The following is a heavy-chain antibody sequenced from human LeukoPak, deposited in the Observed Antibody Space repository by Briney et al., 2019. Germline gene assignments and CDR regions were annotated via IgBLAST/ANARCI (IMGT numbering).Heavy chain of an antibody. V-gene: IGHV4-39*01. CDR3: ARGVVPAAFENWVDP. J-gene: IGHJ5*02. D-gene: IGHD2-2*01. CDR2: IYYSGST. Sequence: SETLSLTCTVSGGSISSSSYYWGWIRQPPGKGLEWIGSIYYSGSTYYNPSLKSRVPISEDTSKNQFYLKRSSVTAADTAVYYCARGVVPAAFENWVDPWGQGTLVTVSS. CDR1: GGSISSSSYY.